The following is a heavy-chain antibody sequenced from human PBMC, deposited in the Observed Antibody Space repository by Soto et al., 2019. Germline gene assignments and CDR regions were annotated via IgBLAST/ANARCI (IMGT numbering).Heavy chain of an antibody. CDR1: GGSISSGGYY. CDR3: AGAHYYNGMDV. Sequence: QVQLQESGPGLLKPSQTLSLTCTVSGGSISSGGYYWSWIRQHPGKGLEWIGYIYYSGSTYYNPSLKRRVTISVDTSKNHFSLKLTSVTAADTAVYYCAGAHYYNGMDVWGRGTTVTVSS. V-gene: IGHV4-31*03. CDR2: IYYSGST. J-gene: IGHJ6*02.